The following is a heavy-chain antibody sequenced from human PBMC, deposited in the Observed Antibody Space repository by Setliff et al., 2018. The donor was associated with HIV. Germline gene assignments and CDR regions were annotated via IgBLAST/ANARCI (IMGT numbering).Heavy chain of an antibody. CDR3: AREGGYCSSATCFGFDS. D-gene: IGHD2-2*01. CDR1: GESFSGYY. CDR2: ITHSGST. Sequence: SETLSLTCAVYGESFSGYYWSWIRQPPGKGLEWIAEITHSGSTNYNPSLRGRVTITLGTSKNHFSLKLSSVTAAGTAVYYCAREGGYCSSATCFGFDSWGQGTLVTVSS. J-gene: IGHJ4*02. V-gene: IGHV4-34*01.